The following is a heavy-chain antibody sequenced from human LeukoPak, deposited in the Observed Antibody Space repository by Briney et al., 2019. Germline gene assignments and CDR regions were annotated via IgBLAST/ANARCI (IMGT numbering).Heavy chain of an antibody. CDR2: INHSGST. CDR3: ARSPKRIAAAGTIDY. Sequence: SETLSLTCAVYGGSFSGYYWSWIRQPPGKGLEWIGEINHSGSTNYNPSLKSQVTISVDTSKNQFSLKLSSVTAADTAVYYCARSPKRIAAAGTIDYWGQGTLVTVSS. J-gene: IGHJ4*02. CDR1: GGSFSGYY. D-gene: IGHD6-13*01. V-gene: IGHV4-34*01.